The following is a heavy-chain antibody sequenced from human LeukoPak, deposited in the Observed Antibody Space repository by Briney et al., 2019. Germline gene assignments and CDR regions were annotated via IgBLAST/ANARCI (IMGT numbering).Heavy chain of an antibody. V-gene: IGHV3-9*01. D-gene: IGHD4-17*01. Sequence: PGRSLRLSCAASGFTFDDYAMHWVRQAPGKGLEWVSGISWNSGSIGYADSVKGRFTISRDNAKNSLYLQMNSLRAEDTALYYCAKDLGDYGFDYWGQGTLVTVSS. J-gene: IGHJ4*02. CDR2: ISWNSGSI. CDR1: GFTFDDYA. CDR3: AKDLGDYGFDY.